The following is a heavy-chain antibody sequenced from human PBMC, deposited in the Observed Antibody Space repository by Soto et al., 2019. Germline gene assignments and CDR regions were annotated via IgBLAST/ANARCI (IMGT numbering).Heavy chain of an antibody. CDR3: AKDQYGTSSSWYAA. CDR2: ISGSGGST. CDR1: GFTFSSYA. V-gene: IGHV3-23*01. J-gene: IGHJ5*02. Sequence: EVQLLESGGGLVQPGGSLRLSCAASGFTFSSYAMSWVRQAPGKGLEWVSAISGSGGSTYYADSVKGRFTISRENSKNTLELQMNSLRAEDTAVYYCAKDQYGTSSSWYAAWGQGTLVTASS. D-gene: IGHD6-13*01.